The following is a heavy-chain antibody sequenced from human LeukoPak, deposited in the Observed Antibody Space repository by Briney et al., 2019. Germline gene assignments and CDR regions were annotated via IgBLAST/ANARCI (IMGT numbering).Heavy chain of an antibody. V-gene: IGHV3-23*01. CDR1: GFPVSTYA. D-gene: IGHD1-26*01. J-gene: IGHJ5*02. CDR2: ISGTGGST. CDR3: AKDYEPLVGVHRWGDWFDP. Sequence: PGGSLRLSCAASGFPVSTYAMTWVRQAPGKGLEWVSLISGTGGSTYYADSVKGRFTISRDNSKNTLYLQMNSLRAEDTAVYYCAKDYEPLVGVHRWGDWFDPWGQGTLVTVSS.